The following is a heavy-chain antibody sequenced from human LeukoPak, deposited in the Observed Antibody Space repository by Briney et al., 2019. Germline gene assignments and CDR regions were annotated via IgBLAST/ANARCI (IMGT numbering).Heavy chain of an antibody. D-gene: IGHD4-17*01. CDR2: MNPNSGNT. CDR1: GYTFTSYD. Sequence: GASVKVSCKASGYTFTSYDINWVRQATGQGLEWMGWMNPNSGNTGFAQKFQGRVTMTRTTSISPAYMELSSLRSEDTAVYYCARNDYGGHDAFDIWGQGTMVTVSS. V-gene: IGHV1-8*01. CDR3: ARNDYGGHDAFDI. J-gene: IGHJ3*02.